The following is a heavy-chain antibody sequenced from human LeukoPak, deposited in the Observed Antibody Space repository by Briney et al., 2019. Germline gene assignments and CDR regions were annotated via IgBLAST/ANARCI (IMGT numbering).Heavy chain of an antibody. V-gene: IGHV4-59*08. Sequence: SETLSLTCAVSADSFSSHYWTWIRQAPGKGLEWIGYISYIGSTNYNPSLKSRVTISIDTSKNQFSLKLSSVTAADTAVYYCARHHYDSSGYSDYWGQGTLVTVSS. CDR2: ISYIGST. D-gene: IGHD3-22*01. CDR3: ARHHYDSSGYSDY. CDR1: ADSFSSHY. J-gene: IGHJ4*02.